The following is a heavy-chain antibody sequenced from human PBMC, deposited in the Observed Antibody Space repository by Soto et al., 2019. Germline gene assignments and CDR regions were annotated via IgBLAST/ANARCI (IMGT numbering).Heavy chain of an antibody. CDR3: ARQYYYGSVVNYYYYGMDV. D-gene: IGHD3-10*01. CDR2: IYPADSNV. V-gene: IGHV5-51*01. CDR1: GFIFTNYW. Sequence: GESLKISCKGSGFIFTNYWIGWVRQMPGKGLEWMGIIYPADSNVRYSPSFQGQVTISVDKSIGTAYLQWTSLKASDTAIYYCARQYYYGSVVNYYYYGMDVWGQGTTVTVSS. J-gene: IGHJ6*02.